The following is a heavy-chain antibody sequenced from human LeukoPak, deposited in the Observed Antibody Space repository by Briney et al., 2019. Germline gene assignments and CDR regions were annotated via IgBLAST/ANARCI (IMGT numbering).Heavy chain of an antibody. Sequence: GGSLRLSCAASGFTFSNYEMNWVRQAPGKGLEWVSYISTSGSTIYYADSVKGRFTISRDNAKNSLYLQMNSLRAEDAAVYYCAELGITMIGGVWGKGTTVTISS. V-gene: IGHV3-48*03. CDR1: GFTFSNYE. CDR2: ISTSGSTI. D-gene: IGHD3-10*02. J-gene: IGHJ6*04. CDR3: AELGITMIGGV.